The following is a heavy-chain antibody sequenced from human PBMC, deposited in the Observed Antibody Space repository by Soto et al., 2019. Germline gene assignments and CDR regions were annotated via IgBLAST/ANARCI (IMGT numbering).Heavy chain of an antibody. Sequence: LRLSCAASGFTFDDYAMHWVRQAPGKGLEWVSGISWNSGSIGYADSVKGRFTISRDNAKNSLYLQMNSLRAEDTALYYCAKAGYDFWSGYYDWGQGTLVTVS. D-gene: IGHD3-3*01. V-gene: IGHV3-9*01. J-gene: IGHJ4*02. CDR1: GFTFDDYA. CDR2: ISWNSGSI. CDR3: AKAGYDFWSGYYD.